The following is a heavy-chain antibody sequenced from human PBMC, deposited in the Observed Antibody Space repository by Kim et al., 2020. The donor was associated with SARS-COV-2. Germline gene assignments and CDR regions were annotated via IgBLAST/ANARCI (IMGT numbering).Heavy chain of an antibody. J-gene: IGHJ4*02. V-gene: IGHV4-34*01. D-gene: IGHD6-13*01. Sequence: PSLKSRGTISVDTAKNQFSLKLSSVTAADTAVYYCARSGDSSSWSWGYVYWGQGTLVTVSS. CDR3: ARSGDSSSWSWGYVY.